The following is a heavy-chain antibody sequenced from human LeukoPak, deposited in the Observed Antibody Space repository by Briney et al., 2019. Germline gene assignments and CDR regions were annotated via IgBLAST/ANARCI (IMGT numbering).Heavy chain of an antibody. J-gene: IGHJ4*02. CDR3: ARGYCSGDCFTLFDY. Sequence: AASVKVSCKASGYMFTGYYMHWVRQAPGQGLEWMGWINPNSGGTNYAQKFQGRVTMTRDTSISTAYMELSSLRSDDTAVYYCARGYCSGDCFTLFDYWGQGTLATVSS. D-gene: IGHD2-21*02. CDR1: GYMFTGYY. V-gene: IGHV1-2*02. CDR2: INPNSGGT.